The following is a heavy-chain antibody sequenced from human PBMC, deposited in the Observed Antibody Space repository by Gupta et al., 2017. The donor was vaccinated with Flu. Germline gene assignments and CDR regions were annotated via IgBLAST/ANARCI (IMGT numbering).Heavy chain of an antibody. CDR2: ISISDNTI. CDR3: ASLWELTSSDF. Sequence: EVQLVESGGGLVQPGGSLRLSCAASGFTFSSYEMNWVRQAPGKGLEWVSYISISDNTIYYADSVRGRFTISRDNAKNSVYLQMNSLRAEDTAVYYCASLWELTSSDFWGLGTLVTVSS. D-gene: IGHD1-26*01. V-gene: IGHV3-48*03. CDR1: GFTFSSYE. J-gene: IGHJ4*02.